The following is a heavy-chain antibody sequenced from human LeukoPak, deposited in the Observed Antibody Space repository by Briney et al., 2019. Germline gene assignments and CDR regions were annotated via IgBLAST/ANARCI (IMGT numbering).Heavy chain of an antibody. V-gene: IGHV3-48*03. CDR1: EFTFTSYE. Sequence: GGSLRLSCAASEFTFTSYELNWVRQAPGKGLEWVSYISSSGNTISYADSVKGRFTISRDNAKNSLYLQVISLRAEDAAVYYCARGPSIAARYDAFDIWGQGTMVTVSS. CDR2: ISSSGNTI. CDR3: ARGPSIAARYDAFDI. D-gene: IGHD6-6*01. J-gene: IGHJ3*02.